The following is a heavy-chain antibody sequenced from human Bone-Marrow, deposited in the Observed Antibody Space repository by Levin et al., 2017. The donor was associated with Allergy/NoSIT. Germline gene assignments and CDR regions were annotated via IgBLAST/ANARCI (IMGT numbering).Heavy chain of an antibody. J-gene: IGHJ4*02. CDR2: INPNSGGP. D-gene: IGHD3-22*01. V-gene: IGHV1-2*02. Sequence: GESLKISCKASGYTFTGYYLHWVRQAPGQGPEWMGWINPNSGGPNYAQKFQGRVSMTRDTSISTAYMELSRLRSDDTAVYYCARLSHYNDSCWGPGTLVTVSS. CDR3: ARLSHYNDSC. CDR1: GYTFTGYY.